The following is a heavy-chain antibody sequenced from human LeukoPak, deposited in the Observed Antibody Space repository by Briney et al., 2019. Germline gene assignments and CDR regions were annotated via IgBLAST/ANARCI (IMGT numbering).Heavy chain of an antibody. J-gene: IGHJ5*02. V-gene: IGHV4-34*01. CDR3: ARGGYSYGFSSNWFDP. CDR1: GGSFSGYY. CDR2: INHSGST. D-gene: IGHD5-18*01. Sequence: SETLSLTCAVYGGSFSGYYWSWIRQPPGKGLEWIGEINHSGSTNYNPSLKSRVTISVDTSKNQFSLKLSSVTAADTAVYYCARGGYSYGFSSNWFDPWGQGTLVTVSS.